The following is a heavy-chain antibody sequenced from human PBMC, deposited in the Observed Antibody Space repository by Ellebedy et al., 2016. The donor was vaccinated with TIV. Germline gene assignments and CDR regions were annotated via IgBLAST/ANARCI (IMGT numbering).Heavy chain of an antibody. CDR3: ARVAVTGLAVDY. D-gene: IGHD6-19*01. Sequence: GGSLRLXXAASGFTFTDHIMRWVRQAPGKGLEWVSSISGGGDWTYYADSVKGRFTISRDNAKNSLYLQMDSLRVEDTAVYYCARVAVTGLAVDYWGQGNLVTVSS. CDR2: ISGGGDWT. CDR1: GFTFTDHI. V-gene: IGHV3-11*05. J-gene: IGHJ4*02.